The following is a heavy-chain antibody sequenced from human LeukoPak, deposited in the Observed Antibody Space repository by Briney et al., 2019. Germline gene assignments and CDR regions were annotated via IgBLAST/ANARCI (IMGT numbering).Heavy chain of an antibody. V-gene: IGHV3-21*01. CDR1: GFTFNIYS. J-gene: IGHJ4*02. Sequence: GGSLRLSCTASGFTFNIYSMSWVRQAPGKGLEWVSSISSSSSSIYYADSLKGQFTISRDNAKNSLYLQMNNLRAEDTAVYYRARGPSCSSVSCYTTGLFDYWGRGTLVTVSS. CDR3: ARGPSCSSVSCYTTGLFDY. CDR2: ISSSSSSI. D-gene: IGHD2-15*01.